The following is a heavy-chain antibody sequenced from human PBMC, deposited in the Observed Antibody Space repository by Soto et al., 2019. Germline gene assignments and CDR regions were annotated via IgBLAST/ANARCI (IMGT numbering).Heavy chain of an antibody. CDR3: ARRPTREGYYYGMDV. J-gene: IGHJ6*02. V-gene: IGHV4-39*01. CDR2: IYYSGST. CDR1: GGSISSSSYY. D-gene: IGHD1-26*01. Sequence: SDTLSLTCTVSGGSISSSSYYWGWIRQPPGKGLEWIGSIYYSGSTYYNPSLKSRVTISVDTSKNQFSLKLSSVTAADTAVYYCARRPTREGYYYGMDVWGQGTTVTV.